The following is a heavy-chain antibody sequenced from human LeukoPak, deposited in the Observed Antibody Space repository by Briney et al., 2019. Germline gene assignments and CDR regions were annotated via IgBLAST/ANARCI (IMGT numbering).Heavy chain of an antibody. Sequence: SGGSLRLSCAASGFTFSSCALHWVRQAPNKGLEWVAIVSYDGSIKYYADSVKGRFTISRDNSKNTLYLQMNSLRAEDTAVYYCARDHYSSGPYYFDYWGQGTLVTVSS. V-gene: IGHV3-30-3*01. CDR1: GFTFSSCA. CDR3: ARDHYSSGPYYFDY. J-gene: IGHJ4*02. D-gene: IGHD6-19*01. CDR2: VSYDGSIK.